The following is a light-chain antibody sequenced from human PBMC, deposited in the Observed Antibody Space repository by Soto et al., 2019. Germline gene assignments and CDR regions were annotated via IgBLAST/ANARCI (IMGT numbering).Light chain of an antibody. V-gene: IGKV1-5*01. Sequence: IQMTQSPSTLSASVGDRVTITCRASQSISTWLAWYQQKPGKAPKLLIYDASNLGSGVPSRFSGSGSGTEFTLTISSLRPDDFATYYCQQYNGYSGTFGQGTKVEIK. CDR2: DAS. CDR3: QQYNGYSGT. J-gene: IGKJ1*01. CDR1: QSISTW.